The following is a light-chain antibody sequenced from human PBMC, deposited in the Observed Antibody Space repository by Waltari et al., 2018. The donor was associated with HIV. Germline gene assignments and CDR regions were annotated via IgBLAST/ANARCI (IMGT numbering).Light chain of an antibody. V-gene: IGLV2-11*01. CDR2: DVS. Sequence: QSALTQPRSVSGSPGQSVTISCTGSSSDVGGYKFVSWYQQHPGKAPKVIIHDVSERPSGVPDRFSGSKSGNTASLTISGLQAEEDADYYCCSYAGSYTMVFGGGTKLTGL. CDR3: CSYAGSYTMV. J-gene: IGLJ2*01. CDR1: SSDVGGYKF.